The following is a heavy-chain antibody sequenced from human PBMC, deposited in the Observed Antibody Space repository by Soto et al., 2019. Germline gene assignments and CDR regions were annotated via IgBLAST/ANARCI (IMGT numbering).Heavy chain of an antibody. CDR3: MRDLRSGDF. CDR2: IAGEGIST. V-gene: IGHV3-74*01. D-gene: IGHD6-19*01. Sequence: EVQLVESGGGLVLPGGSLRLSCAASGFPFSRYWMPWVRQAPGKGLVWVSRIAGEGISTNYADSVKGRFTASRDNAKNSVYLEMRILRADDTAVYYCMRDLRSGDFWGQGTLVTVAS. CDR1: GFPFSRYW. J-gene: IGHJ4*02.